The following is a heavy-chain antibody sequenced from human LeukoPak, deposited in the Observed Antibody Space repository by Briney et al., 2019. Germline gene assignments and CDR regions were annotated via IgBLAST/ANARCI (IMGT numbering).Heavy chain of an antibody. CDR2: IYYRGST. J-gene: IGHJ4*02. D-gene: IGHD3-22*01. Sequence: PSETLSLTCTVSGGSINSHHWSWIRQPPGKGLEWIGYIYYRGSTNYNPSLKSRVTITVDTSKNQFSLKLSSVTAADTAVYYCARLDSSGYCYFDYWGQGTLVTVSS. V-gene: IGHV4-59*08. CDR3: ARLDSSGYCYFDY. CDR1: GGSINSHH.